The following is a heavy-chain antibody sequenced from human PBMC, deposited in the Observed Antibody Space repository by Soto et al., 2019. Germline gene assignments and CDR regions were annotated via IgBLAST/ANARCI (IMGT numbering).Heavy chain of an antibody. V-gene: IGHV1-18*01. CDR1: GYTFTSYG. J-gene: IGHJ4*02. CDR2: ISAYNGNT. D-gene: IGHD3-22*01. CDR3: ARAEGYYDSSGYYSELDY. Sequence: GASVKVSCKASGYTFTSYGISWVRQAPGQGLEWMGWISAYNGNTNYAQKLQGRVTMTTDTSTSTAYMELSSLRSDDTAVYYCARAEGYYDSSGYYSELDYWGQGTLVTVSS.